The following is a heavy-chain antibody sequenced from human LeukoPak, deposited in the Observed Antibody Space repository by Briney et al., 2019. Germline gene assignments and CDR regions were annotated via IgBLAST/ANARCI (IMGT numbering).Heavy chain of an antibody. Sequence: GASVKVSCKASGYTFNGYYIHWLRQAPGQGLEWMAWINPYSGATDSAQTFQGRVTMTRYTSITTAYMELARLTSDDTAVYYCARDRGVPGPGNAYDIWGQGTMITVPS. CDR2: INPYSGAT. CDR3: ARDRGVPGPGNAYDI. D-gene: IGHD2-8*01. CDR1: GYTFNGYY. V-gene: IGHV1-2*02. J-gene: IGHJ3*02.